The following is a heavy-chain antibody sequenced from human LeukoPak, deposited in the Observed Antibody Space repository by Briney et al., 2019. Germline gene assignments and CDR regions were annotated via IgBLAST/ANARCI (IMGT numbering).Heavy chain of an antibody. Sequence: GGSLRLSCIASGFTFSSHSMNWVRQAPGKGLEWVSYISSSSSTIYYADSVKGRFSISRDNVKNSLYLQMNSLRAEDTAVYYCARVDYVDEGWGYWGQGTLVTVSS. V-gene: IGHV3-48*01. CDR1: GFTFSSHS. CDR3: ARVDYVDEGWGY. D-gene: IGHD3-16*01. J-gene: IGHJ4*02. CDR2: ISSSSSTI.